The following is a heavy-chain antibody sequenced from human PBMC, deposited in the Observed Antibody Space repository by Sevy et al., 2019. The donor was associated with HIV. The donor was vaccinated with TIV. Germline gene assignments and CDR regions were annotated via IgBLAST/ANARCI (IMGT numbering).Heavy chain of an antibody. CDR3: ARARSGPGGMDV. V-gene: IGHV3-53*01. D-gene: IGHD2-8*02. CDR1: GFTVSSNY. J-gene: IGHJ6*02. CDR2: LYSGGGT. Sequence: GGSLRLSCAASGFTVSSNYMTWVRQAPGKGLEWVSVLYSGGGTYYADSVRGRFSISRDNSKNTLYLQMNSLRAEDTAVYYRARARSGPGGMDVWGQGTTVTVSS.